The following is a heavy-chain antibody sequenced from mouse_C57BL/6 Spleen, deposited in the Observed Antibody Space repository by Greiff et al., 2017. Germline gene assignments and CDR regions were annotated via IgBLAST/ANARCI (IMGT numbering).Heavy chain of an antibody. CDR1: GYTFTSYW. D-gene: IGHD1-1*01. J-gene: IGHJ2*01. CDR3: GREGSSYPLGY. Sequence: QVQLQQPGAELVKPGASVKLSCKASGYTFTSYWMHWVKQRPGQGLEWIGMIHPNSGSTNYNEKFKSKATLTVDKSSSTAYMQLSSLTSEDAAVYDSGREGSSYPLGYWGQGTTLTVSS. V-gene: IGHV1-64*01. CDR2: IHPNSGST.